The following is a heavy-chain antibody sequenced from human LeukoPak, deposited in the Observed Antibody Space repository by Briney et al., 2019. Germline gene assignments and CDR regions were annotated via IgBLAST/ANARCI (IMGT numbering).Heavy chain of an antibody. Sequence: GGSLRLSCAASGFTFSSYEMNWVRQAPGKGLEWVAYISSSGSTIYYADSVKGRFTISRDNAKKSLYLQMNSPRAEDTAVYYCARVRYGSGWNFDYWGQGTLVSVSS. J-gene: IGHJ4*02. CDR1: GFTFSSYE. D-gene: IGHD6-19*01. CDR3: ARVRYGSGWNFDY. V-gene: IGHV3-48*03. CDR2: ISSSGSTI.